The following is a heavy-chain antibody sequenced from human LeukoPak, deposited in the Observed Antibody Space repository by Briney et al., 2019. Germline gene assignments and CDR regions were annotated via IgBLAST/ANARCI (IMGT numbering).Heavy chain of an antibody. CDR3: VRLIAVARVDV. V-gene: IGHV4-59*01. CDR1: GGSISTYY. J-gene: IGHJ6*02. CDR2: IHYSGAT. D-gene: IGHD6-19*01. Sequence: PSETLSLTCTVSGGSISTYYWSWIRQTPGKGPEWLAYIHYSGATRYNSSLKNRITISVDTSRNQFSLRLSSVTAADTAVYYCVRLIAVARVDVWAQGPQSPSP.